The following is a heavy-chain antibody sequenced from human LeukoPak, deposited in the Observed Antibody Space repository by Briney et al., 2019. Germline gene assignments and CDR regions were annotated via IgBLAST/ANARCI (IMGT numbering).Heavy chain of an antibody. CDR2: INPNSGGT. CDR3: AGTYYDFWSGYYTLDY. J-gene: IGHJ4*02. D-gene: IGHD3-3*01. CDR1: GYTFTGYY. Sequence: ASVKVSCKASGYTFTGYYMHWVRQAPGQGLEWMGWINPNSGGTNYAQKFQGRVTMTRDTSISTAYMELSRLRSDDTAVYYCAGTYYDFWSGYYTLDYWGQGTLVTVSP. V-gene: IGHV1-2*02.